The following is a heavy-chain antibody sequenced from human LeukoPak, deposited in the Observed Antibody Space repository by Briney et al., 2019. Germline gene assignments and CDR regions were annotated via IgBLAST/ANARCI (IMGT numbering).Heavy chain of an antibody. J-gene: IGHJ4*02. D-gene: IGHD6-13*01. CDR3: ARTATDTGEFDY. Sequence: GGPLRLSCAASGFTFSSYSMNWVRQAPGKGLECVSSISSSSSSIYYADSVKGRFTISRDDAKNSLYLQMNSLRAEDTAVYYCARTATDTGEFDYWGQGTLVTVSS. CDR1: GFTFSSYS. CDR2: ISSSSSSI. V-gene: IGHV3-21*01.